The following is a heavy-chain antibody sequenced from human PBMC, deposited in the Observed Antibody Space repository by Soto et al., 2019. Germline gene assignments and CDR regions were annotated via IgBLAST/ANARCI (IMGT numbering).Heavy chain of an antibody. Sequence: ASVKVSCKASGYTFTNYAIHWVRQAPGQMLEWMGWINAGTGNTKYSQKLQGRVTITRDTSASTAYMDLSSLRSEDTSIYYCVRDPLGTYSGWLDTSGQGTLVTVSS. J-gene: IGHJ5*02. D-gene: IGHD2-15*01. CDR1: GYTFTNYA. V-gene: IGHV1-3*01. CDR2: INAGTGNT. CDR3: VRDPLGTYSGWLDT.